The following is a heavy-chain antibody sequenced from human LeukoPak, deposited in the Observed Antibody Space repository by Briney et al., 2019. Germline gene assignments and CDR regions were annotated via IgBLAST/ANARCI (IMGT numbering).Heavy chain of an antibody. D-gene: IGHD1-26*01. CDR3: ATDRGGYPFDY. V-gene: IGHV3-33*01. CDR2: IWSDGSHQ. Sequence: GGSLRLSCAASGFTFNTYGMHWVRQAPGKGLEWVAVIWSDGSHQTYADSVRGRFTISRDNPKSTLYLQMNSLRTEDTAVYYCATDRGGYPFDYWGQGTLVAVSS. CDR1: GFTFNTYG. J-gene: IGHJ4*02.